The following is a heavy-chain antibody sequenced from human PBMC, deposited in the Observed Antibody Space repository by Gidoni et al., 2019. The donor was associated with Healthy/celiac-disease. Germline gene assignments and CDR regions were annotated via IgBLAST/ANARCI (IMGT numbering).Heavy chain of an antibody. CDR2: IYYSGST. V-gene: IGHV4-39*07. CDR3: ARRDGYQFDY. J-gene: IGHJ4*02. D-gene: IGHD5-12*01. CDR1: GGSISSSSYY. Sequence: QLQLQESGPGLVKHSETLSLTCTVSGGSISSSSYYWGWIRQPPGKGLEWIGSIYYSGSTYYNPSLKSRVTISVDTSKNQFSLKLSSVTAADTAVYYCARRDGYQFDYWGQGTLVTVSS.